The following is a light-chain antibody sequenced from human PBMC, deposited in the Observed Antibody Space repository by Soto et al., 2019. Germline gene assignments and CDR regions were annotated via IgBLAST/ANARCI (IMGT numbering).Light chain of an antibody. CDR3: QPYNNWHPWT. CDR1: QSVSSSY. Sequence: EIVFTQAPGTPSLSPGERATLSCRASQSVSSSYLAWYQPKPGQAPSLLIYDASTRATGIPVRFSGSGSGTEFTLTISSLQSEDFALYACQPYNNWHPWTFGQGTKVDIK. J-gene: IGKJ1*01. V-gene: IGKV3D-20*02. CDR2: DAS.